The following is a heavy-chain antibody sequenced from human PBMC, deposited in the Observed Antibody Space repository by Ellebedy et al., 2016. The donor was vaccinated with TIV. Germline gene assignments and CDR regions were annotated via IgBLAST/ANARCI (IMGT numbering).Heavy chain of an antibody. J-gene: IGHJ6*02. CDR1: GFTFSSYG. CDR3: AKDQVPAAMGIYYYYGMDV. D-gene: IGHD2-2*01. Sequence: GGSLRLXXAASGFTFSSYGMHWVRQAPGKGLEWVAVISYDGSNKYYADSVKGRFTISRDNSKNTLYLQMNSLRAEDTAVYYCAKDQVPAAMGIYYYYGMDVWGQGTTVTVSS. V-gene: IGHV3-30*18. CDR2: ISYDGSNK.